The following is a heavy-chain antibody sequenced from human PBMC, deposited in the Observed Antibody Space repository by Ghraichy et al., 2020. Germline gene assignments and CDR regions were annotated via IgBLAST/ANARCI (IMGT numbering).Heavy chain of an antibody. Sequence: SQTLSLTCTVSGGSVSSGSYYWSWIRQPPGKGLEWIGYIYYSGSTNYNPSLKSRVTISVDTSKNQFSLKLSSVTAADTAVYYCARSLGYCSSTSCSTRFDPWGQGTLVTVSS. CDR2: IYYSGST. CDR3: ARSLGYCSSTSCSTRFDP. D-gene: IGHD2-2*01. J-gene: IGHJ5*02. V-gene: IGHV4-61*01. CDR1: GGSVSSGSYY.